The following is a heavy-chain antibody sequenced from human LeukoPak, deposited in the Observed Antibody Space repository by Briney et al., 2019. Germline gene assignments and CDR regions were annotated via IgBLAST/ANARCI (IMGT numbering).Heavy chain of an antibody. V-gene: IGHV1-69*04. D-gene: IGHD3-10*01. Sequence: SVKVSCKASGYTFTSYGISWVRQAPGQGLEWMGRIIPILGIANYAQKFQGRVTITTDKSTSTAYMELSSLRSEDTAVYYCARDPYYGSGSYAFDYWGQGTLVTVSS. J-gene: IGHJ4*02. CDR3: ARDPYYGSGSYAFDY. CDR2: IIPILGIA. CDR1: GYTFTSYG.